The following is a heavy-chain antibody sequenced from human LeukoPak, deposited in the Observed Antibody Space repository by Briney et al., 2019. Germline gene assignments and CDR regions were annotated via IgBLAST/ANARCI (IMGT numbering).Heavy chain of an antibody. CDR3: ARDNEYQLGRTTYYFDY. V-gene: IGHV3-23*01. CDR2: ISGSGGST. Sequence: SGGSLRLSCAASGFTFSSYGMSWVRQAPGKGLEWVSAISGSGGSTYYADSVKGRFTISRDNSKNTLYLQMNSLRAEDTAVYYCARDNEYQLGRTTYYFDYWGQGTLVTVSS. CDR1: GFTFSSYG. J-gene: IGHJ4*02. D-gene: IGHD2-2*01.